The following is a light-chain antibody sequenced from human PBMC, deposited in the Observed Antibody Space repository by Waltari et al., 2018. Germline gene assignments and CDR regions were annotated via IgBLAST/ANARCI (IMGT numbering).Light chain of an antibody. J-gene: IGKJ1*01. CDR2: ATS. V-gene: IGKV3-20*01. CDR3: QQYGTFWT. CDR1: QSVTGTS. Sequence: EIVLTQSPGTLSLSPGERATLSCRASQSVTGTSFAWFQQKPGQPPRLLIDATSRRATGRPDRFSGSESVTDFTLTMIILGPEDFAVYYCQQYGTFWTFGQGSKGEMK.